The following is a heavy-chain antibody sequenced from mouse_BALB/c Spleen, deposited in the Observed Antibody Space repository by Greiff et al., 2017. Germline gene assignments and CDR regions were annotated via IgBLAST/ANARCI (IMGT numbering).Heavy chain of an antibody. Sequence: EVKLMESGGGLVKPGGSLKLSCAASGFTFSSYTMSWVRQTPEKRLEWVATISSGGSYTYYPDSVKGRFTISRDNAKNTLYLQMSSLKSEDTAMYYCTRETLTTFDYWGQGTTLTVSS. CDR1: GFTFSSYT. J-gene: IGHJ2*01. D-gene: IGHD1-1*01. CDR3: TRETLTTFDY. CDR2: ISSGGSYT. V-gene: IGHV5-6-4*01.